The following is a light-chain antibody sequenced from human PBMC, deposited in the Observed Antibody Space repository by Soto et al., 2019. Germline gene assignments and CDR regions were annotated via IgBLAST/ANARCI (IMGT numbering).Light chain of an antibody. CDR1: NIGSKN. Sequence: SYELTQPLSVSVALGQTARITCGGNNIGSKNVHWYQQKPGQAPVLVISRDSNRPSGIPERFSGSNSGNTATLTVSGLQAADEADYFCKSYAGSNTYVFGSGTKVTVL. J-gene: IGLJ1*01. CDR2: RDS. CDR3: KSYAGSNTYV. V-gene: IGLV3-9*01.